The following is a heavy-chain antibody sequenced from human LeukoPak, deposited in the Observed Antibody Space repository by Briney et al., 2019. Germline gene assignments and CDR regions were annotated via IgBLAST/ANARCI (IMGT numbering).Heavy chain of an antibody. V-gene: IGHV3-64*02. CDR1: GFSFRNYA. Sequence: GGSLRLSCVASGFSFRNYAIHWVRQAPGKGLEYVSVINTDGRITYYADSVKGRFTISRDNSKNTVYLQVGSLRGEDMAVYYCTRDGGSFCDFDYWGQGALVTVSS. CDR3: TRDGGSFCDFDY. J-gene: IGHJ4*02. CDR2: INTDGRIT. D-gene: IGHD1-26*01.